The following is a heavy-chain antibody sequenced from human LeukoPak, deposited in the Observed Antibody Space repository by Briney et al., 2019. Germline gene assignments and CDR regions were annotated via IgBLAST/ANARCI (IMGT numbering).Heavy chain of an antibody. CDR3: AREVRNYYNSSGYYSLGY. CDR1: GGSISSYY. V-gene: IGHV4-59*12. J-gene: IGHJ4*02. D-gene: IGHD3-22*01. CDR2: IYSSGST. Sequence: SETLSLTCTVSGGSISSYYWSWIRQPPGKGLEWIGYIYSSGSTNYNPSLKSRVTISVDTSKNQFSLQLNSVTPEDTAVYYCAREVRNYYNSSGYYSLGYWGQGTLVTVSS.